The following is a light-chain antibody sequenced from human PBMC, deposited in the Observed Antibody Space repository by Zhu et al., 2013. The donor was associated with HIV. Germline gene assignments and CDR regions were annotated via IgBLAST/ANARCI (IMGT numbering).Light chain of an antibody. CDR2: DND. J-gene: IGLJ1*01. Sequence: QSVLTQPPSVSAAPGQKVTISCSGSSSNIGNSYVSWYQRLPATAPKLLIYDNDKRPSGIPDRFSGSKSGTSATLGITGLQTGDEADYYCGTWDSSLSFXVFGTGTKVTVL. CDR3: GTWDSSLSFXV. V-gene: IGLV1-51*01. CDR1: SSNIGNSY.